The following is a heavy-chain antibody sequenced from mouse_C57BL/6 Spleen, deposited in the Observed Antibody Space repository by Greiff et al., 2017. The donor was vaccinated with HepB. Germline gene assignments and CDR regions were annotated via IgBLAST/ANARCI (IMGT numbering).Heavy chain of an antibody. CDR3: ARKWTGYAMDY. CDR2: IHPNSGST. CDR1: GYTFTSYW. J-gene: IGHJ4*01. V-gene: IGHV1-64*01. Sequence: VQLQQPGAELVKPGASVKLSCKASGYTFTSYWMHWVKQRPGQGLEWIGMIHPNSGSTNYNEKFKSKATLTVDKSSSTAYMQLSSLTSEDSAVYYCARKWTGYAMDYWGQGTSVTVSS.